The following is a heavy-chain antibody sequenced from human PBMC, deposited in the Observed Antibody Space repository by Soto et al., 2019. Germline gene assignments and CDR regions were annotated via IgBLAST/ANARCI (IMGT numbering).Heavy chain of an antibody. CDR1: GFTFSDYY. J-gene: IGHJ4*02. D-gene: IGHD6-13*01. Sequence: GGSLRLSCAASGFTFSDYYMSWIRQAPGKGLEWVSRINSDGSSTSYADSVKGRFTISRDNAKNTLYLQMNSLRAEDTAVYYCARGPFYGSSWGQGTLVTVSS. V-gene: IGHV3-74*01. CDR3: ARGPFYGSS. CDR2: INSDGSST.